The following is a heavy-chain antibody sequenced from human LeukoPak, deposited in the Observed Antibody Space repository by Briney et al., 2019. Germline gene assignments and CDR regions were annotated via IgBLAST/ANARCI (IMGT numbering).Heavy chain of an antibody. Sequence: SETLSLTCAVSGGSINRYYWSWIRQPPGKGLEWIGYIYYTGRTSYNPSLESRVTISVDRSKNQVSLQLNSVTAADTAFYYCARRWEKSDTPVQSEPYVASDPFDICGQGTMVTVSS. CDR1: GGSINRYY. D-gene: IGHD1-26*01. V-gene: IGHV4-59*08. CDR2: IYYTGRT. J-gene: IGHJ3*02. CDR3: ARRWEKSDTPVQSEPYVASDPFDI.